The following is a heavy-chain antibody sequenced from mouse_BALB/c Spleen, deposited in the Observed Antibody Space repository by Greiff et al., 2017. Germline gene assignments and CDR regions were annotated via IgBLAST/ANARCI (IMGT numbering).Heavy chain of an antibody. J-gene: IGHJ4*01. CDR1: GFNIKDTY. CDR3: ARDLGIIIYAMDY. D-gene: IGHD3-1*01. V-gene: IGHV14-3*02. CDR2: IDPANGNT. Sequence: VQLQQSGAELVKPGASVKLSCTASGFNIKDTYMHWVKQRPEQGLEWIGRIDPANGNTKYDPKFQGKATITADTSSNTAYLQLSSLTSEDTAVYYCARDLGIIIYAMDYWGQGTSVTVSS.